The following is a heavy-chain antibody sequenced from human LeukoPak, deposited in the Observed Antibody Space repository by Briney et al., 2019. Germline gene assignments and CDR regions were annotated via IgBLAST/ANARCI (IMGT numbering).Heavy chain of an antibody. D-gene: IGHD6-13*01. V-gene: IGHV4-38-2*02. Sequence: PSETLSITCTVSGYSISSGYYWGWIRQPPGKGLEWIGNIYHGGSTYYNPSLKSRVTMSGDTSKNQFSLNLSSVTAADTAVYYCARVTSSSWFEGYFDYWGQGTLVTVSS. CDR3: ARVTSSSWFEGYFDY. CDR2: IYHGGST. CDR1: GYSISSGYY. J-gene: IGHJ4*02.